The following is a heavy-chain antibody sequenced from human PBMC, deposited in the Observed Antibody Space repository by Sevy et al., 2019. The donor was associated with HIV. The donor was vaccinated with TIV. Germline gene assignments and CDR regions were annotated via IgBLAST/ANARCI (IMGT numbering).Heavy chain of an antibody. V-gene: IGHV5-51*01. Sequence: GESLKISCKGSGYSFTAYWIDWVRQVPGKGLEWMGTIYPGDSETRYSPSVQGQVTISADKSLTTAYLQWSSLKASDTAVYYCASPTGLKVRIDFGTFDIWGQGTMVTVSS. CDR3: ASPTGLKVRIDFGTFDI. CDR1: GYSFTAYW. CDR2: IYPGDSET. D-gene: IGHD4-17*01. J-gene: IGHJ3*02.